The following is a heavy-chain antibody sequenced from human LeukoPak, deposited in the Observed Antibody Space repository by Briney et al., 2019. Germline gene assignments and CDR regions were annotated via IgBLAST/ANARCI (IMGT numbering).Heavy chain of an antibody. J-gene: IGHJ4*02. Sequence: PGGSLRLSCAASGITFSHYGMHWVRQAPGKGLEWVALIWHDGSNKYYADSVRGRFTISRDNSKNTLFLQMNSLRAEDTAVYYCAKQELGIFQGSDYWGQGTLVTVSS. CDR3: AKQELGIFQGSDY. CDR1: GITFSHYG. V-gene: IGHV3-33*06. D-gene: IGHD7-27*01. CDR2: IWHDGSNK.